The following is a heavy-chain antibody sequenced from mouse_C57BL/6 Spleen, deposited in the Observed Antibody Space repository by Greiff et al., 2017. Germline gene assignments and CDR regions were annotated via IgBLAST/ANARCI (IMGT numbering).Heavy chain of an antibody. CDR2: ISSGSSTI. CDR3: ARRQYYFEY. V-gene: IGHV5-17*01. D-gene: IGHD6-1*01. Sequence: EVKLQESGGGLVKPGGSLKLSCAASGFTFSDYGMHWVRQAPEKGLEWVAYISSGSSTIYYADTVKGRFTISRDNAKNTRFLQMTSLRSEDTAMYYCARRQYYFEYWGQGTTLTVSS. J-gene: IGHJ2*01. CDR1: GFTFSDYG.